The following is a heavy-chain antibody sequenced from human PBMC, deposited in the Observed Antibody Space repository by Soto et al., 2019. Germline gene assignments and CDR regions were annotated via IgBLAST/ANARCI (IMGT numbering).Heavy chain of an antibody. Sequence: EVQLVESGGGWVQPGGSLKLSCAVSGFTFSGSAMHWVRQASGKGLEWVGRIRRKPNIYATAYAASVKGRFTISRDDSKNTAYLQMNSLKTEDTAVYYCTRGYGDYVRDYWGQGTLVTVSS. V-gene: IGHV3-73*01. CDR1: GFTFSGSA. D-gene: IGHD4-17*01. J-gene: IGHJ4*02. CDR2: IRRKPNIYAT. CDR3: TRGYGDYVRDY.